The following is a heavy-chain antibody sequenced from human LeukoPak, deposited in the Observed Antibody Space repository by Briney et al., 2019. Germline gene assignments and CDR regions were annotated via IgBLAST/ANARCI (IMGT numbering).Heavy chain of an antibody. D-gene: IGHD4-17*01. CDR3: AREPTVTLGFDY. CDR2: ISGYNGNT. CDR1: GYTFTKYG. Sequence: GASVRVSCKASGYTFTKYGISWVRQAPGQGLEWMGWISGYNGNTNYAQKFQGRVTMTTDTSTSTAYMELRSLRSDDTAVYYCAREPTVTLGFDYWGQGTLVTVSS. V-gene: IGHV1-18*01. J-gene: IGHJ4*02.